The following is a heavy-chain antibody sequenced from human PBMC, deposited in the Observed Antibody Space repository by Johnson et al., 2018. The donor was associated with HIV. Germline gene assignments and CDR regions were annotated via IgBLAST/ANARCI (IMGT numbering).Heavy chain of an antibody. CDR3: ARELLDCTSSACSPGPFDI. Sequence: VQLVESGGGLVKPGGSLRLSCAASGFTFDDYAMHWVRQAPGKGLEWVSGISWNSGSIGYADSVHDRFTISRDHSQNTLYLQTNSLRTEDTALYYCARELLDCTSSACSPGPFDIGGQGTLVTVSS. D-gene: IGHD2-8*01. CDR2: ISWNSGSI. CDR1: GFTFDDYA. J-gene: IGHJ3*02. V-gene: IGHV3-9*01.